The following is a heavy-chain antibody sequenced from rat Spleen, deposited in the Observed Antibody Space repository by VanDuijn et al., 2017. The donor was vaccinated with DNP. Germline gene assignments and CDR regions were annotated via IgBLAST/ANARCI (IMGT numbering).Heavy chain of an antibody. CDR1: GFTFSDYN. D-gene: IGHD4-3*01. CDR2: ISYDGSST. J-gene: IGHJ2*01. V-gene: IGHV5-7*01. Sequence: EVQLVESGGGLVQPGRSLKLSCAASGFTFSDYNMAWVRQAPKKGLEWVATISYDGSSTYYRDSVKGLFTISRDNAKSTLSLQMDSLRSEDTATYYCVRWNSGHLDYWGQGVMVTVSS. CDR3: VRWNSGHLDY.